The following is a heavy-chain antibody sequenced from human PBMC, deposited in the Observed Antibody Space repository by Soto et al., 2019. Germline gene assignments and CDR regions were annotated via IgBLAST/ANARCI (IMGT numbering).Heavy chain of an antibody. CDR2: TDSSGDA. J-gene: IGHJ6*02. V-gene: IGHV4-39*07. CDR1: GGAINDNNYS. Sequence: SDTLSLTGSISGGAINDNNYSWGGSRQPPGRGLEWIGNTDSSGDAHYDPSFQSRASISVDTSKSQVFLKRTSVTAADTAIYYCARTRGSAVYFYFYGLDVWGHGTTVTVSS. D-gene: IGHD3-10*01. CDR3: ARTRGSAVYFYFYGLDV.